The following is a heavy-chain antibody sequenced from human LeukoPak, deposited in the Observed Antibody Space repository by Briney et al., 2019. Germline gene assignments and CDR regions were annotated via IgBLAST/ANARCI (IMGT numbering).Heavy chain of an antibody. CDR2: ISAYNGNT. CDR1: GYTFTSYG. Sequence: GASVKVSCKASGYTFTSYGISWVRQAPGQGLEWMGWISAYNGNTNYAQKLQGRVTMTTDTSTSTAYMEQRSLRSDDTAVYYCARDAHYYDSSGYSDYWGQGTLVTVSS. J-gene: IGHJ4*02. V-gene: IGHV1-18*01. CDR3: ARDAHYYDSSGYSDY. D-gene: IGHD3-22*01.